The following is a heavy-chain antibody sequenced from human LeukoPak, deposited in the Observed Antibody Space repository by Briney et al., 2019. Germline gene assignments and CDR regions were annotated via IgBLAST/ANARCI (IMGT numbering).Heavy chain of an antibody. J-gene: IGHJ6*04. CDR1: GFTFTTYS. V-gene: IGHV3-21*01. CDR2: ISSGSSAI. D-gene: IGHD3-10*02. CDR3: AELGITMIGGV. Sequence: GGSLRLSCEASGFTFTTYSMTWVRQAPGKGLERVSIISSGSSAIFSADALKGRFTISRDDAKNLLYLDMNSLRAEDTAVYYCAELGITMIGGVWGKGTTVTISS.